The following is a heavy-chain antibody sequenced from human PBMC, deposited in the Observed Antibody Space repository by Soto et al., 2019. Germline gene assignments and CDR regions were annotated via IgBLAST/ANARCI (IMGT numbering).Heavy chain of an antibody. D-gene: IGHD2-8*02. CDR1: GFTVSSNY. Sequence: SLRLSCAASGFTVSSNYMRWVRQAPGKGLEWVSGISWNSGTIGYADSVKGRFTISRDNAKNSLYLQMNSLRAEDTALYYCAKSTGGTANGMGVWGQGTTVTVSS. CDR3: AKSTGGTANGMGV. V-gene: IGHV3-9*01. J-gene: IGHJ6*02. CDR2: ISWNSGTI.